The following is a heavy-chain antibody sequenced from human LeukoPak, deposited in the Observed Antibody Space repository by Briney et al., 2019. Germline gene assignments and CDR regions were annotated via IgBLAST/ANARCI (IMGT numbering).Heavy chain of an antibody. Sequence: ASVKVSCKVSGGTFSTYAISWVRQAPGQGLEWMGRIIPILNITNYAQKFQDRVTFAADKSTNTAYMAVDNVTSDDTAVYYCAKIGTLDWGQGTLVTVSS. CDR3: AKIGTLD. D-gene: IGHD1-1*01. CDR1: GGTFSTYA. V-gene: IGHV1-69*04. CDR2: IIPILNIT. J-gene: IGHJ4*02.